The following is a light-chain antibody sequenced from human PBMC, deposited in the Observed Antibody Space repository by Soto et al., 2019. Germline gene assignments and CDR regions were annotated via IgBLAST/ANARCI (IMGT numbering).Light chain of an antibody. CDR1: SSDVGGYDY. J-gene: IGLJ2*01. CDR2: EVN. Sequence: QSALTQPASVSGSLGQSITLSCTGTSSDVGGYDYVSWYQQRPGKAPKLIIFEVNNRPSGVSDRFSGSKSGNTASLAISGLQAEDEADYYCSSYTSTFTRVAFGGGTKLTVL. CDR3: SSYTSTFTRVA. V-gene: IGLV2-14*03.